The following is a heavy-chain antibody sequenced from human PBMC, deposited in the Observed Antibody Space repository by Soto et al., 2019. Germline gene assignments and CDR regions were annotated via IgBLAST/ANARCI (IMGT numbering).Heavy chain of an antibody. D-gene: IGHD2-15*01. Sequence: SETLSLTCTVSGGSISSDDHYWSWIRQHPGKGLEGIGCIYNSGSTYYTPSLKSRVTMSVDTSKNQFSLKLSSVTAADTAIYYCARACSGGSCHFEYWGPGTLVTVSS. CDR2: IYNSGST. V-gene: IGHV4-31*03. CDR3: ARACSGGSCHFEY. CDR1: GGSISSDDHY. J-gene: IGHJ4*02.